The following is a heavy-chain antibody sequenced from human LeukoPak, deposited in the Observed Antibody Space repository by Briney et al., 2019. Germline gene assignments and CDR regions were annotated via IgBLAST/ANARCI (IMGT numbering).Heavy chain of an antibody. J-gene: IGHJ1*01. CDR3: ARPPAAAGTPEYFQH. CDR1: GGYIRSSSYY. Sequence: SETLSLTCSVSGGYIRSSSYYWGWIRQPPGKGLEWIGSIYYSGSTNYNPSLKSRVTISVDTSKNQFSLKLSSVTAADTAVYYCARPPAAAGTPEYFQHWGQGTLVTVSS. D-gene: IGHD6-13*01. V-gene: IGHV4-39*01. CDR2: IYYSGST.